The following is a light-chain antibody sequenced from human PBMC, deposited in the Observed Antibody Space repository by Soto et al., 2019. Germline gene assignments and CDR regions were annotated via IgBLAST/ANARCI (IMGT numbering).Light chain of an antibody. V-gene: IGKV3-15*01. J-gene: IGKJ4*01. CDR1: QSVSNK. Sequence: EIVMTQSPATLSVSPGERATLSCRASQSVSNKLAWYQQKPGQAPRLLIHGASTRATDIPTRFSGSGSGTEFTLTISSLQSEDFAVYYCQQYNNWPLTFGGGTKVEIK. CDR2: GAS. CDR3: QQYNNWPLT.